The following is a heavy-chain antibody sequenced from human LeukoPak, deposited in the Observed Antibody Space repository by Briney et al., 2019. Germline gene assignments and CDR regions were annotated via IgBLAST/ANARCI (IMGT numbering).Heavy chain of an antibody. Sequence: SQTLSLTCTVSGGSISSGSYFWSWIRQPAGKGLEWIGRIYTSGSTNYNPSLKSRVTISPDTSKNQFSLKLSSVTAADTAVYYCARELAGYGKLDYWGQGILVTVSP. V-gene: IGHV4-61*02. D-gene: IGHD5-12*01. J-gene: IGHJ4*02. CDR3: ARELAGYGKLDY. CDR1: GGSISSGSYF. CDR2: IYTSGST.